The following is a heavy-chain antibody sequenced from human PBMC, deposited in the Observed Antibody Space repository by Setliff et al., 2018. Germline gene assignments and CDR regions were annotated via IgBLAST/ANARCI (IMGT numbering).Heavy chain of an antibody. Sequence: PSETLSLTCNVSGDSISAASIMAWIRQPPAKGLEFIGYVYYSGAAKYDPSLKSRVTMSVDTSKTQFSLKLNSMTTADTAVYYCARGGTYRYFDYWGQGTLVTVSS. CDR1: GDSISAAS. CDR2: VYYSGAA. J-gene: IGHJ4*02. V-gene: IGHV4-59*01. CDR3: ARGGTYRYFDY.